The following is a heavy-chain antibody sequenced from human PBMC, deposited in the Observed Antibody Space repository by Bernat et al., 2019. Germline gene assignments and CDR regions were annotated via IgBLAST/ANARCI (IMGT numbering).Heavy chain of an antibody. CDR1: GFTFGSYW. CDR2: INPDESRT. J-gene: IGHJ4*02. Sequence: EVQVVESGGGLVQPGGSLRLSCAASGFTFGSYWMHWVRQAPGKGLEWISRINPDESRTDYAGSVKGRFTISRDNAKNTMYLQMNTLRAEDTAVYYCARGFDYGSGSLGYWGQGTLVTVSS. V-gene: IGHV3-74*01. D-gene: IGHD3-10*01. CDR3: ARGFDYGSGSLGY.